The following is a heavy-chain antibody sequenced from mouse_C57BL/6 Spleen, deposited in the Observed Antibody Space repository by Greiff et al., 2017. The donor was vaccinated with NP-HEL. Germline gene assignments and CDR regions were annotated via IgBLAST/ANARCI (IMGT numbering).Heavy chain of an antibody. CDR3: ARPAGSSLYAMDY. J-gene: IGHJ4*01. CDR1: GYAFSSSW. CDR2: IYPGDGDT. Sequence: QVQLQQSGPELVKPGASVKISCKASGYAFSSSWMNWVKQRPGKGLEWIGRIYPGDGDTNYNGKFKGKATLTADKSSSTAYMQLSSLTSEDSAVYFCARPAGSSLYAMDYWGQGTSVTVSS. V-gene: IGHV1-82*01. D-gene: IGHD1-1*01.